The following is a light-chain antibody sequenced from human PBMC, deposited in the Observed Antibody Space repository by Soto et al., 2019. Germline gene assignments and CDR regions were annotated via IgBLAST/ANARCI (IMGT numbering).Light chain of an antibody. CDR3: QQLNDYPLT. J-gene: IGKJ3*01. CDR1: QGISSY. V-gene: IGKV1-9*01. Sequence: DIRLTQSPSFLSASVGDRVTITCRASQGISSYVAWYQQKPGKAPNLLIYDASTLQSGVPSRFSGSGSGTEFTLTISSLQPEDFATYYCQQLNDYPLTFGPGTSVDIK. CDR2: DAS.